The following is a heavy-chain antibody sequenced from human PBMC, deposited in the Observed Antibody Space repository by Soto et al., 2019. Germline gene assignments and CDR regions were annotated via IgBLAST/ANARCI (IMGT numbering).Heavy chain of an antibody. CDR1: GGSFSDYY. CDR2: INHSGST. Sequence: QVLLQQWGAGLLKPSETLSLTCAVYGGSFSDYYWSWIRQPPGKGLEWIGEINHSGSTNYNPSLKIRVTISVDTSKNQFSLKLSSVTAADTAMYYCASTSRFHYWGQGTLVTVSS. J-gene: IGHJ4*02. CDR3: ASTSRFHY. D-gene: IGHD6-6*01. V-gene: IGHV4-34*01.